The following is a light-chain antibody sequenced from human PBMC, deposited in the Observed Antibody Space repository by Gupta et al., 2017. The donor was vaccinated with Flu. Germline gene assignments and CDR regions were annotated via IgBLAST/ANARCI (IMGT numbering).Light chain of an antibody. V-gene: IGKV4-1*01. CDR1: EYVLYSRNNQNY. Sequence: DIVMTQTPDSLTLSLGERATIHCKASEYVLYSRNNQNYSAWYHPRPGQPPKLLLYWASMRDSGVPDRFSGSGPGTDFNLTISDLQAEDVGFYYCQQYFSVPFAFGPGTRV. CDR3: QQYFSVPFA. CDR2: WAS. J-gene: IGKJ3*01.